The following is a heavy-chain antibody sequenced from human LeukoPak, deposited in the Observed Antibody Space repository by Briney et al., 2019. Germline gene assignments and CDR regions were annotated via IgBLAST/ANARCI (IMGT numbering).Heavy chain of an antibody. CDR3: ARDRRITMVRNLWGDKIDAFDI. Sequence: SETLSLTCTVSGGSISSYYWSWIRQPPGKGLEWIGYIYYSGSTNCNPSLKSRVTISVDTSKNQFSLKLSSVTAADTAVYYCARDRRITMVRNLWGDKIDAFDIWGQGTMVTASS. CDR2: IYYSGST. V-gene: IGHV4-59*01. J-gene: IGHJ3*02. CDR1: GGSISSYY. D-gene: IGHD3-10*01.